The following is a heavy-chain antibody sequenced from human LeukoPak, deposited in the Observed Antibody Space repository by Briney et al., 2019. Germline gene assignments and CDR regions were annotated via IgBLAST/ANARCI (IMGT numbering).Heavy chain of an antibody. D-gene: IGHD4-17*01. CDR2: IYYSGST. CDR3: ASRPSDYGKENGMDV. V-gene: IGHV4-59*01. J-gene: IGHJ6*02. Sequence: SETLSLTCTVSGGSISSYYWSWIRQPPGKGLEWIGYIYYSGSTNYNPSLKSRVTISVDTSKNQFSLKLSSVTAADTAVYYCASRPSDYGKENGMDVWGQGTTVTVSS. CDR1: GGSISSYY.